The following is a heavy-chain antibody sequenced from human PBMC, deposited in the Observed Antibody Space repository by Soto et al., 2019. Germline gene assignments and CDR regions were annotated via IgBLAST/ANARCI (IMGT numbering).Heavy chain of an antibody. J-gene: IGHJ6*02. D-gene: IGHD1-7*01. Sequence: GGSLRLSCAASGFTFSSYGMHWVRQAPGKGLEWVAVISYDGSNKYYADSVKGRFTISRDNSKNTLYLQMNSLRAEDTAVYYCAKATTPLSYYCGMDVWGQGTTVTVS. V-gene: IGHV3-30*18. CDR3: AKATTPLSYYCGMDV. CDR1: GFTFSSYG. CDR2: ISYDGSNK.